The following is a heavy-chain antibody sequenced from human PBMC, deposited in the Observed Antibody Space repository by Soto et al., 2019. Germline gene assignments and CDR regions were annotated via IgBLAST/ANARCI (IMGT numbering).Heavy chain of an antibody. D-gene: IGHD6-13*01. CDR1: GFTFSDHY. V-gene: IGHV3-72*01. J-gene: IGHJ4*02. CDR2: TTNKANSYTT. CDR3: ARGSSWYYFDY. Sequence: EVQLVESGGGLVQPGGSLRLSCAASGFTFSDHYMDWVRQAPGKGLEWVGRTTNKANSYTTEYAASVKGRFTISRDDSNNSLYLQMKSLKTEDTAVYYCARGSSWYYFDYWGQGTLVTVSS.